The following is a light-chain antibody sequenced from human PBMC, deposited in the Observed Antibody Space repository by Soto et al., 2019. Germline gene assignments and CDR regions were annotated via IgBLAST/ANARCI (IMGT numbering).Light chain of an antibody. Sequence: EIVLTQSPGTLSLSPGERATLSCRASQSVSSSYLAWYQQKAGQAPRLLIYGASSSARGLPDRFSGSGSGTDFTLIISIREPEDFVVYYCQQYGSSPPYTFGQGTKLEIK. CDR2: GAS. V-gene: IGKV3-20*01. CDR3: QQYGSSPPYT. CDR1: QSVSSSY. J-gene: IGKJ2*01.